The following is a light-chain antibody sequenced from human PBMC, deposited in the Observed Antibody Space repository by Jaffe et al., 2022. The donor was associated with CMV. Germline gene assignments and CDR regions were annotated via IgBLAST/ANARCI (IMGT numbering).Light chain of an antibody. J-gene: IGKJ1*01. CDR2: GAS. CDR3: QQYATSLGT. V-gene: IGKV3-20*01. CDR1: QSVSSSY. Sequence: EIVLTQSPGTLSLSPGERATLSCRASQSVSSSYLAWYQQKPGQAPRLLGYGASSRATGIPDRFSVSGSGTDFTLTISRLEPEDFAVYYCQQYATSLGTFGQGTKVEIK.